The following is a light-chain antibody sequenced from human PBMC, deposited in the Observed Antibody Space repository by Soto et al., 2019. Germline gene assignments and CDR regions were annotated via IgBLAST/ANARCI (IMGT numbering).Light chain of an antibody. CDR1: QSVLYSSNNKNY. J-gene: IGKJ1*01. CDR2: WAS. CDR3: QQYYRPWT. Sequence: DIVMTQSPDSLAVSLGERATINCKSSQSVLYSSNNKNYLAWYQQKPGQPPKLLIYWASTRESGVPDRFSGSGSGTDFTLTISSLQAEDVAVYYCQQYYRPWTFGQGTKGELK. V-gene: IGKV4-1*01.